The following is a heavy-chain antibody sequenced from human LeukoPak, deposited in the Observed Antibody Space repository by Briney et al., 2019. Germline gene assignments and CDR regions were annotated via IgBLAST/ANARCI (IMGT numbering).Heavy chain of an antibody. CDR3: ATYRQVMLPFEA. J-gene: IGHJ5*02. Sequence: GGSLRLSCAASGFTFSSYGMSWVRQPPGKGLEWVSSTFQGGGEIHYADSVRGRFTISRDNSRSTLFRQMNSLRGEDTAIYYCATYRQVMLPFEAWGQGTLVTVSS. D-gene: IGHD5-18*01. V-gene: IGHV3-23*01. CDR2: TFQGGGEI. CDR1: GFTFSSYG.